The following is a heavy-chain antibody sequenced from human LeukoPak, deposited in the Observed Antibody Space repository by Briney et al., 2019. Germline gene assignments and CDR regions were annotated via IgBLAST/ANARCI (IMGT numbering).Heavy chain of an antibody. CDR2: INNSGST. D-gene: IGHD2-15*01. V-gene: IGHV4-34*01. J-gene: IGHJ3*02. CDR1: GGSFSGNN. Sequence: SETLSLTCAVYGGSFSGNNWSWIRKPPGPGQGWIGVINNSGSTNYNPSLKRRVTISVDTTKNQFSLKLSSVTAADTAVYYCARDRSIVVVVAATHDAFDIWGQGTMVTVSS. CDR3: ARDRSIVVVVAATHDAFDI.